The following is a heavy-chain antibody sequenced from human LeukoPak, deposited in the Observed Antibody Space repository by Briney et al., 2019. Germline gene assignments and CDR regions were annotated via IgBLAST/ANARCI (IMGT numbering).Heavy chain of an antibody. CDR1: GFTFDDYA. D-gene: IGHD4-17*01. V-gene: IGHV3-9*01. J-gene: IGHJ4*02. CDR2: ISWNSGSI. CDR3: AKAPRSTVTTPYFDY. Sequence: GGSLRLSCAASGFTFDDYAMHWVRQAPGKGLEWVSGISWNSGSIGYADSVKGRFTISRDNAKNSLYLQMNSLRAEDTALYYCAKAPRSTVTTPYFDYWGQGTLVTVSS.